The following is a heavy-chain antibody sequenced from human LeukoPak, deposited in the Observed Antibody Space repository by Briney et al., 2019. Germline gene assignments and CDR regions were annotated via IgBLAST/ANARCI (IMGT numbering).Heavy chain of an antibody. D-gene: IGHD3-16*02. J-gene: IGHJ4*02. CDR2: IYSGGST. CDR1: GFTVSSNY. Sequence: GGSLRLSCAASGFTVSSNYMSWVRQAPGKGLEWVSVIYSGGSTYYADSVKGRFTISRDNSKNTLYLQMNSLRAEDTAVYYCAKDHYDYIGGTYRDFDYWGQGTLVTVSS. CDR3: AKDHYDYIGGTYRDFDY. V-gene: IGHV3-53*05.